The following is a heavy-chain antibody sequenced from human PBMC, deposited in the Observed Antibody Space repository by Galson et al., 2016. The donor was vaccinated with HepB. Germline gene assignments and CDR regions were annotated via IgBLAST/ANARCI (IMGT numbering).Heavy chain of an antibody. Sequence: SLRLSCAASGFTFSRYWMHWVRQAPGKGLVWVSSINSDGSSTSYADSVKGRFTISGDNAKNTLYLQMNSLRAEDTAVYYCARDVNGYFDYWGKGTLVTVS. CDR2: INSDGSST. CDR1: GFTFSRYW. J-gene: IGHJ4*02. CDR3: ARDVNGYFDY. D-gene: IGHD2-8*01. V-gene: IGHV3-74*01.